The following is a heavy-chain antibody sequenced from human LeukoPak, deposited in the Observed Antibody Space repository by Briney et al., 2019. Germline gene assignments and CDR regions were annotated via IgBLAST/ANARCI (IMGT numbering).Heavy chain of an antibody. CDR2: INHSGST. J-gene: IGHJ4*02. CDR1: GGSFSGYY. Sequence: SETLSLTCAVYGGSFSGYYWSWIRQPPGKGLEWIGEINHSGSTNYNPSLKSRVTISVDTSKNQFSLKLSSVTAADTAVYYCARVPFHDYGDYVYDYWGQGTLVTVSS. CDR3: ARVPFHDYGDYVYDY. V-gene: IGHV4-34*01. D-gene: IGHD4-17*01.